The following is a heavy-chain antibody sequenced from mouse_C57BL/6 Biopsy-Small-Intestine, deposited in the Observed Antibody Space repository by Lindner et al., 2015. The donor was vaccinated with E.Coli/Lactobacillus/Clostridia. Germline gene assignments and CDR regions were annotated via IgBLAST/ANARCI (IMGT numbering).Heavy chain of an antibody. D-gene: IGHD2-2*01. Sequence: VQLQESGPGLAKPSQTLSLTCSVTGYSITSDYWNWTRKFPGNKLEYMGYISYSGSTYYNLSLKSRISITRDTSKNQYYLQLNSVTTEDTATYYCARGDGYDGFDYWGQGTTLTVSS. CDR1: GYSITSDY. CDR3: ARGDGYDGFDY. CDR2: ISYSGST. J-gene: IGHJ2*01. V-gene: IGHV3-8*01.